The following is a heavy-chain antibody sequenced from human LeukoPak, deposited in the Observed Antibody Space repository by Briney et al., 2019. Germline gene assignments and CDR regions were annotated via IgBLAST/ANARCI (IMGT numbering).Heavy chain of an antibody. CDR3: ARGPWYSSGWYSDGKKATWEAIDFDY. CDR2: ISHGGST. CDR1: GGSISNDNYY. D-gene: IGHD6-19*01. Sequence: PSETLSLTCTVSGGSISNDNYYWTWIRQPPGEGLEWIGYISHGGSTYYNPSLKSRATISVDRSKNQFSLKLTSVTAADSAVYYCARGPWYSSGWYSDGKKATWEAIDFDYWGQGTLVTVSS. V-gene: IGHV4-30-2*01. J-gene: IGHJ4*02.